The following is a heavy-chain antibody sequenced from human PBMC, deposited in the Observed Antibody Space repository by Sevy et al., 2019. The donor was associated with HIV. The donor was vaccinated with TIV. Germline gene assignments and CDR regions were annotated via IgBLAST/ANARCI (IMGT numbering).Heavy chain of an antibody. Sequence: GESLKISCKASGYTFTGFYVHWVRQAPGQGLEWMGWINPNSGGTNYAQKFQGRVTVTRDTSISTAYMELTRLRSDDTAVYYCARNVPEAAFYDDRSDYRVYDYWGQGTLVTVSS. CDR2: INPNSGGT. V-gene: IGHV1-2*02. CDR3: ARNVPEAAFYDDRSDYRVYDY. J-gene: IGHJ4*02. CDR1: GYTFTGFY. D-gene: IGHD3-16*01.